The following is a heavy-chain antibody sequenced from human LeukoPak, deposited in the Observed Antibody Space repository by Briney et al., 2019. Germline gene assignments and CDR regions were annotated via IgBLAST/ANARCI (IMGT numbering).Heavy chain of an antibody. V-gene: IGHV4-39*01. CDR2: IYYSGST. Sequence: PSETLSLTCTVSGVSISSSSYYWGWIRQPPGKGLEWIGSIYYSGSTYYNPSLKSRVTISVDTSKNQFSLKLSSVTAADTAVYYWARLLTVMCFDYWGPGSLVTVSS. CDR1: GVSISSSSYY. D-gene: IGHD4-17*01. J-gene: IGHJ4*02. CDR3: ARLLTVMCFDY.